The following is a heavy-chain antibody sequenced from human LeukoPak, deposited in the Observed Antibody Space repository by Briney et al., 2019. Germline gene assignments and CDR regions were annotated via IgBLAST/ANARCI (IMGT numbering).Heavy chain of an antibody. CDR3: ARHPQYSSYFDY. CDR1: GGSLSSYY. Sequence: SETLSLTCTVSGGSLSSYYWSWIRQPPGKGLEWIGYIYYSGSTNYNPSLKSRVTISVDTSKNQFSLKLSSVTAADTAVYYCARHPQYSSYFDYWGQGTLVTVSS. J-gene: IGHJ4*02. V-gene: IGHV4-59*08. CDR2: IYYSGST. D-gene: IGHD5-18*01.